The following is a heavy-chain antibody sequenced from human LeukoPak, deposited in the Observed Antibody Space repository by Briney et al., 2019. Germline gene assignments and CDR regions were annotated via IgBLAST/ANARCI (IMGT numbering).Heavy chain of an antibody. J-gene: IGHJ6*02. V-gene: IGHV3-30*09. D-gene: IGHD6-25*01. CDR2: ISYDGSNK. CDR3: ARDSRRAGMDV. CDR1: GFTFSSYA. Sequence: GGSLRLSCAASGFTFSSYAMHWVRQAPGKGLEWVAVISYDGSNKYYADSVKGRFAISRDNSKNTLYLQMNSLRAEDTAVYYCARDSRRAGMDVWGQGTTVTVSS.